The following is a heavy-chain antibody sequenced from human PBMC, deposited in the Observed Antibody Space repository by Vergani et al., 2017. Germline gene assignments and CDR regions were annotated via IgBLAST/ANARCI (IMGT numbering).Heavy chain of an antibody. J-gene: IGHJ6*02. CDR3: ARGAGQWLAPRYYYGMDV. Sequence: QVQLQQWGAGLLKPSETLSLTCAVYGGSFSGYYWSWIRQPPGKGREWIGEINHSGSTNYNPSLKSRVTISVDPSKNQFSLKLSSVTAADTAVYYCARGAGQWLAPRYYYGMDVWGQGTTVTVSS. CDR1: GGSFSGYY. CDR2: INHSGST. V-gene: IGHV4-34*01. D-gene: IGHD6-19*01.